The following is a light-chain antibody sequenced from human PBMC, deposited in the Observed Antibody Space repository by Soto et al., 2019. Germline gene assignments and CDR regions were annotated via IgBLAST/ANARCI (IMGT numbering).Light chain of an antibody. CDR2: GVS. J-gene: IGKJ4*01. CDR3: QQYGNSPHT. CDR1: QSVRSDY. Sequence: DIVLTQSPATLSLSPGDRATLSCRASQSVRSDYFAWYQQKPGQAPRVIIFGVSTRATAIPDRFTGSGSGTDFTLTISRLEPEDFALYYCQQYGNSPHTFGCGTKVNIK. V-gene: IGKV3-20*01.